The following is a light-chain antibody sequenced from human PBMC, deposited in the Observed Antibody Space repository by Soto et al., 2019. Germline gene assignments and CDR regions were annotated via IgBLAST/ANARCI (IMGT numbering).Light chain of an antibody. V-gene: IGLV2-14*01. CDR3: SSYTSSSTDVV. CDR2: DVS. Sequence: QSALTQPASVSGSPGQSITISCTGTSSDVGGYNYVSWYQQHPGKAPKLMIYDVSNRPSGVSNRFSGSKSGNTASLTISGVPAGDEADYYCSSYTSSSTDVVFGGGTKVTVL. CDR1: SSDVGGYNY. J-gene: IGLJ2*01.